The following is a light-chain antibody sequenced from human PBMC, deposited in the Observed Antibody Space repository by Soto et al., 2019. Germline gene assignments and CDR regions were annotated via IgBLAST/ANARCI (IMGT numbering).Light chain of an antibody. V-gene: IGLV2-14*01. Sequence: QSALTQPPSVSGSPGQSITISCTGTSSDVGAYDYVSWYQQHPGKAPKLMIYEVSNRPSGVSHRFSASKSGNTASLTISVLHAEDEADYCCSSYTSTNTCVFGAGTKLTVL. CDR1: SSDVGAYDY. J-gene: IGLJ3*02. CDR2: EVS. CDR3: SSYTSTNTCV.